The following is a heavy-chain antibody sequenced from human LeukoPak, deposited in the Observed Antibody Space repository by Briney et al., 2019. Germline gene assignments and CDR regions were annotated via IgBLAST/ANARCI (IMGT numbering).Heavy chain of an antibody. CDR2: IRYDGSNK. Sequence: GGSLRLSCAASGFTFSSYGMHWVRQAPGKGLEWVAFIRYDGSNKYYADSVKGRFTISRDNSKNTLYLQMNSLRAEDTAVYYCAKDLVGYYYDSSGYDYWGQGTLVTVSS. V-gene: IGHV3-30*02. CDR1: GFTFSSYG. CDR3: AKDLVGYYYDSSGYDY. J-gene: IGHJ4*02. D-gene: IGHD3-22*01.